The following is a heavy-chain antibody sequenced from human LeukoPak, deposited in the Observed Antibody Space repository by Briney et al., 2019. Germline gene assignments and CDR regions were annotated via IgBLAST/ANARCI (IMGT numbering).Heavy chain of an antibody. J-gene: IGHJ4*02. Sequence: SETLSLTCTVSGGSISGYSWSWIRQPPGKGQEYIGYIHYSGTANYTPSLRSRVPISVDTSKNQFSLTLTSVTAGDTAVYYCARHLVSSLPTGLDYWGQGALVTVSS. D-gene: IGHD3-9*01. CDR2: IHYSGTA. CDR3: ARHLVSSLPTGLDY. V-gene: IGHV4-59*08. CDR1: GGSISGYS.